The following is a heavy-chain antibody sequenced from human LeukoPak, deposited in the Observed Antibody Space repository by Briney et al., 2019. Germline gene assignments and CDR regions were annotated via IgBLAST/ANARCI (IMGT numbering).Heavy chain of an antibody. CDR2: IFDSGRT. D-gene: IGHD2-15*01. CDR1: GASISSGDYF. Sequence: SQTLSLTCTVSGASISSGDYFWTWIRQPPGKGLEWIGYIFDSGRTDFNPSLKSRVTISVDRPKNQFSLRLSSVTAADTAVYYCANADRFCSGSCHVPDAFDFWGPGTMVTVSS. CDR3: ANADRFCSGSCHVPDAFDF. J-gene: IGHJ3*01. V-gene: IGHV4-30-2*01.